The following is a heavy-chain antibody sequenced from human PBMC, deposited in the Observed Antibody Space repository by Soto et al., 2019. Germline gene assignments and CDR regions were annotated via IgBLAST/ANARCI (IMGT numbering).Heavy chain of an antibody. J-gene: IGHJ6*02. V-gene: IGHV1-2*04. CDR1: GYTFTGYY. Sequence: GASVKVSCKASGYTFTGYYMHWVRQAPGQGLEWMGWINPNSGDTNYAQKFQGWVTMTRDTSISTAYMELSRLKSDDTAVYYCARVEGGSDYYYGMDVWGQGTTVTVS. CDR3: ARVEGGSDYYYGMDV. CDR2: INPNSGDT. D-gene: IGHD3-10*01.